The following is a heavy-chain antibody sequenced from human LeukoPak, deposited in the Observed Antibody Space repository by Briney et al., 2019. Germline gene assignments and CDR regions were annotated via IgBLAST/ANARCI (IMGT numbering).Heavy chain of an antibody. J-gene: IGHJ6*02. V-gene: IGHV3-21*01. Sequence: GGSLRLSCAASEFTFSSYSMNWVRQAPGKGLEWVSSISSSSSYIYYADSVKGRFTISRDNAKNSLYLQMNSLRAEDTAVYYCAREPRDSSSWYYYYYGMDVRGQGTTVTVSS. CDR2: ISSSSSYI. CDR1: EFTFSSYS. D-gene: IGHD6-13*01. CDR3: AREPRDSSSWYYYYYGMDV.